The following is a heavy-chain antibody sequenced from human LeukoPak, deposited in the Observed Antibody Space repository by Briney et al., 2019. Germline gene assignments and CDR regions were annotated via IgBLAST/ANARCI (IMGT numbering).Heavy chain of an antibody. J-gene: IGHJ4*02. CDR3: AGGSGRLPHDY. D-gene: IGHD3-10*01. CDR2: IYYSGST. V-gene: IGHV4-39*07. Sequence: SETLSLTCTVSGGSISSSSYYWGWIRQPPGKGLEWIGSIYYSGSTYYNPSLKSRVTISVDTSKNQFSLKLSSVTAADTAVYYCAGGSGRLPHDYWGQGTLVTVSS. CDR1: GGSISSSSYY.